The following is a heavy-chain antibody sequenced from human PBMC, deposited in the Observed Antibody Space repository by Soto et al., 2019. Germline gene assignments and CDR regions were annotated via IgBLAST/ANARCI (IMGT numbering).Heavy chain of an antibody. CDR2: TYYRSKWYN. V-gene: IGHV6-1*01. CDR1: GDSVSSNSTA. D-gene: IGHD6-13*01. J-gene: IGHJ6*02. CDR3: AHSSPDYYYYGMDV. Sequence: SQTLSLTCAISGDSVSSNSTAWNWIRQSPSRGLEWLGRTYYRSKWYNDYAVSVKSRITINPDTSKNQFSLQLNSVTPEDTAVYYCAHSSPDYYYYGMDVWGQGTTVTVSS.